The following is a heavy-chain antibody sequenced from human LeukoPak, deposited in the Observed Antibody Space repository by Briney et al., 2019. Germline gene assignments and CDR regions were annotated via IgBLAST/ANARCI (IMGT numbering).Heavy chain of an antibody. CDR2: INHSGNT. Sequence: SETLSLTCAVYGGSFSGYYWSWIRQPPGKGLEWIGEINHSGNTNYNPSLKSRVTISVDTSKNQFSLKLSSVTAADTAVYYCARGIIVGATWGENDNWFDPWGQGTLVTVSS. D-gene: IGHD1-26*01. V-gene: IGHV4-34*01. J-gene: IGHJ5*02. CDR1: GGSFSGYY. CDR3: ARGIIVGATWGENDNWFDP.